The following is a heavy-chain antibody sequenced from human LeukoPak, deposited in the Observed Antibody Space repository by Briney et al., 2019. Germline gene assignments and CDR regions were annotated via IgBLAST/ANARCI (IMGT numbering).Heavy chain of an antibody. Sequence: PGGSLRLSCAASGFTFSSYAMSWVRQAPGKGLEWVSAISGSGGSTYYADSVKGRFTISRDNSKNTLYLQMNSLRAEDTAVYYCANDQSSGSYLSGDHWGQGTLVTVSS. V-gene: IGHV3-23*01. CDR1: GFTFSSYA. J-gene: IGHJ4*02. D-gene: IGHD1-26*01. CDR3: ANDQSSGSYLSGDH. CDR2: ISGSGGST.